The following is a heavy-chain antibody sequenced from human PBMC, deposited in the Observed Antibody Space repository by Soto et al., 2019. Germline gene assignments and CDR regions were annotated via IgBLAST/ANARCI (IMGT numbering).Heavy chain of an antibody. Sequence: SETMCLTCSVSGDSMGGSNGWNWVRQPPGKGLEWIGEAHHSGRTNYNPSLKSRVTISVDRSQNLFSLKLASVTAADTAVYYCVRSEATAIDYWGRGTQVTVSS. CDR2: AHHSGRT. CDR1: GDSMGGSNG. J-gene: IGHJ4*02. CDR3: VRSEATAIDY. V-gene: IGHV4-4*02.